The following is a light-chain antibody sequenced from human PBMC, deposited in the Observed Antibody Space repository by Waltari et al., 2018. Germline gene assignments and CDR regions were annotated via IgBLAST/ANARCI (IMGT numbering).Light chain of an antibody. CDR2: DDN. CDR1: SSYVGGYKF. CDR3: CLDAGRHPWV. Sequence: QSALTQPASVSGSPGQSITISCTGTSSYVGGYKFVSWSQRHHGKTPQLIIYDDNKRPSGFFDRFYCSTSDNTAFLTIFVLHAEDEADYYCCLDAGRHPWVFGGGSKLAVL. V-gene: IGLV2-23*01. J-gene: IGLJ3*02.